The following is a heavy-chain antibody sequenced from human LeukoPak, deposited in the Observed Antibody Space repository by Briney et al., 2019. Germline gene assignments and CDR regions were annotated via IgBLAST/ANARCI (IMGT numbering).Heavy chain of an antibody. CDR2: IYYSGST. J-gene: IGHJ4*02. Sequence: SETLSLTCTVSGGSISSSSYYWGWIRQPPGQGLEWIGSIYYSGSTYYSPSLKSRVTISVDTSKNQFSLKLSSVTAADTAVYYCARVQGTAKIFDYWGQGTLVTVSS. CDR3: ARVQGTAKIFDY. CDR1: GGSISSSSYY. D-gene: IGHD2-8*02. V-gene: IGHV4-39*07.